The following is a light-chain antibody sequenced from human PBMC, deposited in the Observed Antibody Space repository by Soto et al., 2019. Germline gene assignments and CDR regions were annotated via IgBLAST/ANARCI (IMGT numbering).Light chain of an antibody. V-gene: IGKV2-24*01. CDR1: GSLVHSDGNTY. CDR2: RVS. J-gene: IGKJ1*01. Sequence: DIVLTQTPLSSPVTLGQPASISCRSSGSLVHSDGNTYLSWLQQRPGQAPRFLIYRVSNRFSGVPDRFSGSGTGTDFTLKISRVEAEDVGVYFCTQSTHFPRTFGQGTKVEI. CDR3: TQSTHFPRT.